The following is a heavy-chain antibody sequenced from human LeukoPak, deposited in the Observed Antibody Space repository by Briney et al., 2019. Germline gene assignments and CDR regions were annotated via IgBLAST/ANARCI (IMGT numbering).Heavy chain of an antibody. CDR3: ARDRVDSSGYYYPFDY. CDR1: GGTFSSYA. V-gene: IGHV1-69*05. J-gene: IGHJ4*02. CDR2: IIPIFGTA. D-gene: IGHD3-22*01. Sequence: GASVKVSCKASGGTFSSYAISWVRQAPGQGLEWMGGIIPIFGTANYAQKFQGRVTITRDTSASTAYMELSSLRSEDTAVYYCARDRVDSSGYYYPFDYWGQGTLVTVSS.